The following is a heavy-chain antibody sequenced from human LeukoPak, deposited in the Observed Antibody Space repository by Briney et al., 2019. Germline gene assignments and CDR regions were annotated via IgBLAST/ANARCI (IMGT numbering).Heavy chain of an antibody. J-gene: IGHJ4*02. CDR2: ISYDGSNK. Sequence: GGSLRLSCAASGFTFSSYAMHWVRQAPGKGLEWVAVISYDGSNKYYADSVKGRFTISRDNSKNTLYLQMNSLRAEDTAVYYCARGNFDYWGQGTLVTVSS. CDR3: ARGNFDY. V-gene: IGHV3-30-3*01. CDR1: GFTFSSYA.